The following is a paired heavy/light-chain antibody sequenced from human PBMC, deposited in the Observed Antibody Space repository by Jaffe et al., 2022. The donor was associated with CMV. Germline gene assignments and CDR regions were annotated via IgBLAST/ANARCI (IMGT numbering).Light chain of an antibody. Sequence: EIVLTQSPGTLSLSPGERATLSCRASQSVSSSYLAWYQQKPGQAPRLLIYGASSRATGIPDRFSGSGSGTDFTLTISRLEPEDFAVYYCQQYGSSAYTFGQGTKLEIK. CDR1: QSVSSSY. CDR3: QQYGSSAYT. J-gene: IGKJ2*01. CDR2: GAS. V-gene: IGKV3-20*01.
Heavy chain of an antibody. CDR1: GYTFTSYD. CDR3: ARDYYDSSGYETKAYYYYYYGMDV. Sequence: QVQLVQSGAEVKKPGASVKVSCKASGYTFTSYDINWVRQATGQGLEWMGWMNPNSGNTGYAQKFQGRVTMTRNTSISTAYMELSSLRSEDTAVYYCARDYYDSSGYETKAYYYYYYGMDVWGQGTTVTVSS. V-gene: IGHV1-8*01. D-gene: IGHD3-22*01. J-gene: IGHJ6*02. CDR2: MNPNSGNT.